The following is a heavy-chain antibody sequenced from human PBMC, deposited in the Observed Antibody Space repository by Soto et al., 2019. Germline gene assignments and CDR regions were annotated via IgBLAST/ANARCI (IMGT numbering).Heavy chain of an antibody. CDR3: AREAGSYYFDN. CDR1: GFTFSGYP. D-gene: IGHD1-26*01. CDR2: ISYDGSNQ. V-gene: IGHV3-30-3*01. Sequence: QVQLVESGGGVVQPGRSQRLSCAASGFTFSGYPVHWVRQAPGKGLEWVAVISYDGSNQYYADSVKGRFTISRDNSKSTLFLQMNSLRPEDTAVYYCAREAGSYYFDNWGQGTLVTVSS. J-gene: IGHJ4*02.